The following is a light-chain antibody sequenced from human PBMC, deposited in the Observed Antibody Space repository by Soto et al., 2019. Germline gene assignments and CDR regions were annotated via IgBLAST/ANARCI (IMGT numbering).Light chain of an antibody. V-gene: IGKV3-15*01. Sequence: ERVMTQSPATLSVSPGERATLSCRASQSVSSNLAWYQQKPGQAPRLLIYGASTRATGIPARFSGSGSGTEFTLTINRLEPEDFAVYYCQHYGNSPPSVTFGPGTKVDIK. CDR1: QSVSSN. CDR3: QHYGNSPPSVT. CDR2: GAS. J-gene: IGKJ3*01.